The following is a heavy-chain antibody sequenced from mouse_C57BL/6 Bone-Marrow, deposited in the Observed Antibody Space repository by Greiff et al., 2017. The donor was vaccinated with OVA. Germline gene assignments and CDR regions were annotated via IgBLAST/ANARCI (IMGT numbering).Heavy chain of an antibody. CDR2: INPSSGYT. D-gene: IGHD2-5*01. CDR3: ARYSNYDAMDY. Sequence: QVHVKQSGAELARPGASVKMSCKASGYTFTSYTMHWVKQRPGQGLEWIGYINPSSGYTKYNQKFKDKATLTADKSSSTAYMQLSSLTSEDSAVYYCARYSNYDAMDYWGQGTSVTVSS. J-gene: IGHJ4*01. V-gene: IGHV1-4*01. CDR1: GYTFTSYT.